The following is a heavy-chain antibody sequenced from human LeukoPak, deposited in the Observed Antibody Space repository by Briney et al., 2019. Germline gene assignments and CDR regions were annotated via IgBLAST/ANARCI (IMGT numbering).Heavy chain of an antibody. D-gene: IGHD3-10*01. V-gene: IGHV3-23*01. CDR3: AKRVSYSSGSHFDY. Sequence: PGGSLRLSCAASGFTFNNYPMSWVRQAPGRGLEWVAIVSGSGGSTYYADSVKGRFSISRDNSKDTLYLQMNSLRAEDSAIYYCAKRVSYSSGSHFDYWGQGTLVTVSS. CDR1: GFTFNNYP. CDR2: VSGSGGST. J-gene: IGHJ4*02.